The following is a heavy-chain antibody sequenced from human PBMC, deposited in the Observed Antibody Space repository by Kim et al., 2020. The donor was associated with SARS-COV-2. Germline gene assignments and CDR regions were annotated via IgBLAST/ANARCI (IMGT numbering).Heavy chain of an antibody. CDR3: ARGGLVGYCSGGSCYPRWYFDL. Sequence: GGSLRLSCAASGFTFSSYDMHWVRQATGKGLEWVSAIGTAGDTYYPGSVKGRFTISRENAKNSLYLQMNSLRAGDTAVYYCARGGLVGYCSGGSCYPRWYFDLWGRGTLVTVSS. J-gene: IGHJ2*01. CDR1: GFTFSSYD. D-gene: IGHD2-15*01. CDR2: IGTAGDT. V-gene: IGHV3-13*01.